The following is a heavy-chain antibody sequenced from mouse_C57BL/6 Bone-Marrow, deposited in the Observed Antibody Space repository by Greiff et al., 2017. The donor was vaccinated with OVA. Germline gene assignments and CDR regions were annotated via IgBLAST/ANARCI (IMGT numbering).Heavy chain of an antibody. CDR1: GFNIKDDY. Sequence: EVQLKESGAELVRPGASVKLSCTASGFNIKDDYMHWVKQRPEQGLEWIGWIDPENGDTEYASKFQGKATITADTSSNTAYLQLSNLTSEDTAVYYCTTSIYYYGSPDYWGQGTTLTVSS. CDR3: TTSIYYYGSPDY. V-gene: IGHV14-4*01. CDR2: IDPENGDT. J-gene: IGHJ2*01. D-gene: IGHD1-1*01.